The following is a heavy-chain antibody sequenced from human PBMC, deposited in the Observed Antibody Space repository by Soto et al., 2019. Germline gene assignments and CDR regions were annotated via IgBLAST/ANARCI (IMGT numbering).Heavy chain of an antibody. Sequence: GGSLRLSCAASGVTFSSYAMTWVRQAPGKGLEWVSGISGSGGSTYYADSVKGRFTISRDNSKNTLYLQMNSLRAEDTAVYYCANEEYGSSSPFDYWGQGPLVTLSS. CDR3: ANEEYGSSSPFDY. D-gene: IGHD6-6*01. V-gene: IGHV3-23*01. CDR1: GVTFSSYA. J-gene: IGHJ4*02. CDR2: ISGSGGST.